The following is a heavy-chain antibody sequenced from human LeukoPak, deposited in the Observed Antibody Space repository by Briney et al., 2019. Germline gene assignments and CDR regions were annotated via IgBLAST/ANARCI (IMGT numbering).Heavy chain of an antibody. V-gene: IGHV5-51*07. D-gene: IGHD4-23*01. Sequence: GESLKISCKGSGYSFTTYWIGWVHQMPGKGLEWMGIIYPSDSDIRISPSFQGQVTISVDKSINTAYLQWSSLKASDTAIYYCARRAVVIGVGYFDYWGQATLVTVSS. CDR3: ARRAVVIGVGYFDY. J-gene: IGHJ4*02. CDR1: GYSFTTYW. CDR2: IYPSDSDI.